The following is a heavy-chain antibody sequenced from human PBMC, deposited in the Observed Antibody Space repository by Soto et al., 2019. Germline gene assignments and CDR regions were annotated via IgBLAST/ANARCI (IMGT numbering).Heavy chain of an antibody. J-gene: IGHJ3*02. Sequence: QLQLQESGPGLVKHSETLSLTCTVSGGSISSSSYYWGWIRQPPGKGLEWIGSIYYSGSTYYNPSRKSRVTISVDTSNNQFSLKLSSVTAADTAVYYCESAMAPFRGAFDIWGQGTMVTVSS. CDR1: GGSISSSSYY. V-gene: IGHV4-39*01. CDR3: ESAMAPFRGAFDI. D-gene: IGHD5-18*01. CDR2: IYYSGST.